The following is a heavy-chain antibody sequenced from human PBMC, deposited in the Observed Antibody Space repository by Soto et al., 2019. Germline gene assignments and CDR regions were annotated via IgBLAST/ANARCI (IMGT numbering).Heavy chain of an antibody. CDR2: IIPLFGTP. J-gene: IGHJ4*02. CDR1: GGIFSTYA. V-gene: IGHV1-69*01. Sequence: QVQLVQSGAEVKKPGSSVKVSCKASGGIFSTYAISWLRQAPGQGLEWMGGIIPLFGTPNYAQRFQGRVTITADASTSTAYMELSRPSSQDTAVYYCARDRDEYGSGNYYNRIDFWGQVTLVTVSS. D-gene: IGHD3-10*01. CDR3: ARDRDEYGSGNYYNRIDF.